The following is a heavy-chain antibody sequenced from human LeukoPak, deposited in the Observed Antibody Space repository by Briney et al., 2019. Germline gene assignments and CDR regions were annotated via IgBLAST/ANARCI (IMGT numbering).Heavy chain of an antibody. D-gene: IGHD4-23*01. V-gene: IGHV1-46*01. CDR3: ARDDYGGYSNY. CDR2: IYTSDGSA. CDR1: GYTFTSYY. J-gene: IGHJ4*02. Sequence: EASVKVSCKASGYTFTSYYMHWVRQAPGQGPEWMGIIYTSDGSARYAQKFQGRVTMTRDTSTGTVYMELSSLRSEDTAVYYCARDDYGGYSNYWGQGTLVTVSS.